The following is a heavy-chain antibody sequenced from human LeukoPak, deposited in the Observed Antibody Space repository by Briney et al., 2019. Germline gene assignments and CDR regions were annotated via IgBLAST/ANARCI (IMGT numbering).Heavy chain of an antibody. CDR3: AKDVGSSGWYYFDY. J-gene: IGHJ4*02. Sequence: PGRSLRLSCAASGFTFGDYAMHWVRQAPGKGLEWVSGISWNSGSIGYADSVKDRFTISRDNAKNSLYLQMNSLRAEDMALYYCAKDVGSSGWYYFDYWGQGTLVTVSS. CDR1: GFTFGDYA. V-gene: IGHV3-9*03. CDR2: ISWNSGSI. D-gene: IGHD6-19*01.